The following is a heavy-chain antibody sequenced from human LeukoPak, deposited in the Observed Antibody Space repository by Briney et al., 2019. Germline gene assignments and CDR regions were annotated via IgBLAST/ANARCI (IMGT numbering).Heavy chain of an antibody. Sequence: GGSLRLSCAASGFTFSSYGMHWVRQAPGKGLEWVAFIRYDGSNKYYADSVKGRFTISRDNAKNSLYLQMNSLRAEDTAVYYCARKEYYDFWSGRGAPDYWGQGTLVTVSS. J-gene: IGHJ4*02. D-gene: IGHD3-3*01. CDR1: GFTFSSYG. CDR2: IRYDGSNK. CDR3: ARKEYYDFWSGRGAPDY. V-gene: IGHV3-30*02.